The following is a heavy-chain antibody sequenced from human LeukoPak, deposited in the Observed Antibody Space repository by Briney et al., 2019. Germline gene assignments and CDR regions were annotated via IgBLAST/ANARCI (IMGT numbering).Heavy chain of an antibody. V-gene: IGHV4-59*01. CDR1: GGSISSYY. Sequence: PSETLSLTCTVSGGSISSYYWTWIRQPPGKGLEWIGYIYYSGGTTYSPSLQSRVTMSVDTSKNQFSLKLRSVAAADTAVYYCARDQEGYGIDIWGQGTMVIVSS. CDR2: IYYSGGT. CDR3: ARDQEGYGIDI. D-gene: IGHD5-18*01. J-gene: IGHJ3*02.